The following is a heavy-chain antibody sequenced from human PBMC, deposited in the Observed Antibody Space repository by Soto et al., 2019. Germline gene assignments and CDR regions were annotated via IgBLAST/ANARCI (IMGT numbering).Heavy chain of an antibody. Sequence: ASVKVSRMASGYSFTNYYMHWVRLAPAQGREWMGRINPSDDTTIYAQKLQGRVTMTRDTSKTTVNVELSSLSSEDTAVYYCARSDVVTAKHNDYWGQGTQVTVSS. CDR1: GYSFTNYY. V-gene: IGHV1-46*01. J-gene: IGHJ4*02. CDR2: INPSDDTT. D-gene: IGHD2-21*02. CDR3: ARSDVVTAKHNDY.